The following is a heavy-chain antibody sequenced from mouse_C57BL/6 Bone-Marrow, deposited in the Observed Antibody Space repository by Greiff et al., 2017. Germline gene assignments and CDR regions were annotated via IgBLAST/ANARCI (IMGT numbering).Heavy chain of an antibody. CDR2: ISNGGGST. J-gene: IGHJ4*01. CDR1: GFTFSDYY. V-gene: IGHV5-12*01. Sequence: EVKVVESGGGLVQPGGSLKLSCAASGFTFSDYYMYWVRQTPEKRLEWVAYISNGGGSTYYPDTVKGRFTISRDNAKNTLYLQMSRLKSEDTAMYYCARHDRGYAMDYWGQGTSVTVAS. CDR3: ARHDRGYAMDY.